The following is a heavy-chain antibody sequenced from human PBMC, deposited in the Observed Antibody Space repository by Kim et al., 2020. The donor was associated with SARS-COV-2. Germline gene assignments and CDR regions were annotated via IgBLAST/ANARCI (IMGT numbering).Heavy chain of an antibody. CDR2: IRSKANSYAT. V-gene: IGHV3-73*01. J-gene: IGHJ6*02. D-gene: IGHD2-15*01. CDR1: GFTFSGSA. Sequence: GGSLRLSCAASGFTFSGSAMHWVRQASGKGLEWVGRIRSKANSYATAYAASVKGRFTISRDDSKNTAYLQMNSLKTEDTAVYYCTRHLEDIVVVVAATPPGYYGMDVWGQGTTVTVSS. CDR3: TRHLEDIVVVVAATPPGYYGMDV.